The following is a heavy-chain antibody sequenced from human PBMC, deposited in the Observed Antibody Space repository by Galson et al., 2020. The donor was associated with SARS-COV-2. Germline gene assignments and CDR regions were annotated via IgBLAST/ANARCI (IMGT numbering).Heavy chain of an antibody. J-gene: IGHJ4*02. CDR2: MNPNSGNT. Sequence: ASVKVSCKAPGYTFSSYDINWVRQATGQGLEWMGWMNPNSGNTGYAQKFQGRVTMTRNTSISTAYMELSSLRSEDTAVYYCARRDHYDFWSGFYTLGYWGQGTLVTVSS. V-gene: IGHV1-8*01. D-gene: IGHD3-3*01. CDR3: ARRDHYDFWSGFYTLGY. CDR1: GYTFSSYD.